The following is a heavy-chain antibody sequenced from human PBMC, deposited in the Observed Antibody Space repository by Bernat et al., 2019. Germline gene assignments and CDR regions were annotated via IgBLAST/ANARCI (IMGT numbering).Heavy chain of an antibody. CDR2: ISGSGGST. CDR3: PKDLGYFAWLLDVANLFDD. V-gene: IGHV3-23*04. D-gene: IGHD3-9*01. J-gene: IGHJ4*02. CDR1: GFTFSSYA. Sequence: EVQLVESGGGLVQPGGSLRLSCAASGFTFSSYAMSWVRQAPGKGLEWVSAISGSGGSTYYADSVKGRFTISRDNSKNTLYLQMNSLRAEDTAVYYWPKDLGYFAWLLDVANLFDDWGQGPLVTVSS.